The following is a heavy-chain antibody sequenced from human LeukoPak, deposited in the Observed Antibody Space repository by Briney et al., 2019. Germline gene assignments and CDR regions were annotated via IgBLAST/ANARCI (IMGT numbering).Heavy chain of an antibody. V-gene: IGHV3-30*18. D-gene: IGHD3-22*01. CDR2: ISYDGSNK. Sequence: GRSLRLSCAASGLTFSSYGIHWVRQAPGKGLGWVAVISYDGSNKYYAGSVKGRFTISRDNSKNTLYLLMNSLRAEDTAVYFCAKDRDSSGLHYWGQGTLVTVSS. CDR3: AKDRDSSGLHY. CDR1: GLTFSSYG. J-gene: IGHJ4*02.